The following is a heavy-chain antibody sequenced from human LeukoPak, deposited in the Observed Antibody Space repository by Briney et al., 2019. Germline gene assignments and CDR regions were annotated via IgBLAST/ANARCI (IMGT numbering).Heavy chain of an antibody. CDR1: GFTFSSYG. Sequence: PGGSLRLSCAASGFTFSSYGMNWVRQAPGKGLEWVSGIGPSGAKTYYADSVKGRFTISRDNSKNTLYLEMNSLRAEDTAVYYCAKDIGSYYDYWGQGILVTVSS. CDR3: AKDIGSYYDY. D-gene: IGHD3-10*01. CDR2: IGPSGAKT. V-gene: IGHV3-23*01. J-gene: IGHJ4*02.